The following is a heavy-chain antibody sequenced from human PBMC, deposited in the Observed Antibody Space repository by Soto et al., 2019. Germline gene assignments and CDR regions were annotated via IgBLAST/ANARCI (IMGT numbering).Heavy chain of an antibody. CDR1: GFTFSSYA. D-gene: IGHD1-1*01. CDR2: ISGSGGST. CDR3: AKRRNWNDGYYYYYGMDV. V-gene: IGHV3-23*01. Sequence: PGGSLRLSCAASGFTFSSYAMSWVRPAPGKGLEWVSAISGSGGSTYYADSVKGRFTISRDNSKNTLYLQMNSLRAEDTAVYYCAKRRNWNDGYYYYYGMDVWGQGTTVTVSS. J-gene: IGHJ6*02.